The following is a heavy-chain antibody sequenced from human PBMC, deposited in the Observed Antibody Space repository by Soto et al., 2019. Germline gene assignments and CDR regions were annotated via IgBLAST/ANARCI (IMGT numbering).Heavy chain of an antibody. J-gene: IGHJ4*01. D-gene: IGHD1-1*01. CDR1: GYTFTSYG. V-gene: IGHV1-18*01. CDR3: ARGSDDPDY. Sequence: QVQLLQSGAEVKKPGASVKVSCKASGYTFTSYGISWVRQAPGQGLERMGWISAYNGNTNYAQKLKGRVTIPTDTPTRTAYMELSSLRSDDTAAYYCARGSDDPDYWGQGTLVTVSS. CDR2: ISAYNGNT.